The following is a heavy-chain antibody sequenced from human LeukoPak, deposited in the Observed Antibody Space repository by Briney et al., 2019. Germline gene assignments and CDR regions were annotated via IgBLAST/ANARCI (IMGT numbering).Heavy chain of an antibody. CDR2: IFHSGST. CDR1: GGSISSNNW. Sequence: SETLSLTCAVFGGSISSNNWWSWVRQPPGKGLEWIGEIFHSGSTNYNPSLKSRVTISVDTSKNQFSLKLSSVTAADTAVYYCATPLGYCSGGSCSAASWFDPWGQGTLVTVSS. D-gene: IGHD2-15*01. V-gene: IGHV4-4*02. J-gene: IGHJ5*02. CDR3: ATPLGYCSGGSCSAASWFDP.